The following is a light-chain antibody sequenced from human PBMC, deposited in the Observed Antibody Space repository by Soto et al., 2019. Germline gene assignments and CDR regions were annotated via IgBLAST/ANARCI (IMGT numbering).Light chain of an antibody. Sequence: EVVLTQSPGTLSLSPGERATLSCRASESVSSSFLTWYQQKPGQAPRLLIYRTSNRVTGIPDRFSGSGSGTDFTLTISRLEPADFAVYFCQNYGNSLWTFGQGTKVEIK. CDR1: ESVSSSF. CDR3: QNYGNSLWT. J-gene: IGKJ1*01. V-gene: IGKV3-20*01. CDR2: RTS.